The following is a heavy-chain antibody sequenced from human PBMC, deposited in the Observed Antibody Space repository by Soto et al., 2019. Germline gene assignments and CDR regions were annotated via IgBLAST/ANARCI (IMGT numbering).Heavy chain of an antibody. J-gene: IGHJ4*02. D-gene: IGHD1-20*01. CDR2: IYYSGST. CDR3: ARHNWTEFYFDY. Sequence: PSETLSLTCTVSGGSISSGDYYWSWIRQPPGKGLEWIGYIYYSGSTYYNPSLKSRVTISVDTSKNQFSLKLSSVTAADTAVYYCARHNWTEFYFDYWGTETLVTLPS. V-gene: IGHV4-30-4*01. CDR1: GGSISSGDYY.